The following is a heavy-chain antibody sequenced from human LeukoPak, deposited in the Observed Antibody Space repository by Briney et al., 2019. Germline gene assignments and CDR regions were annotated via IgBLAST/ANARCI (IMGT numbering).Heavy chain of an antibody. CDR1: GYTFSSNY. CDR3: ARDLAGGNYNILTGYYSKAFDI. D-gene: IGHD3-9*01. Sequence: ASVKASCKASGYTFSSNYMHWVRQAPGQGLEWMGIINPSGGSTSHAPRFQGRVTMTTDTSTSTVYMELSSLRFEDTAVYYCARDLAGGNYNILTGYYSKAFDIWGQGTMVTVSS. V-gene: IGHV1-46*01. J-gene: IGHJ3*02. CDR2: INPSGGST.